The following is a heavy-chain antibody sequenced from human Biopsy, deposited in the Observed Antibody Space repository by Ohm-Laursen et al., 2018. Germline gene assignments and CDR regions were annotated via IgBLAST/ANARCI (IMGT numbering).Heavy chain of an antibody. CDR3: AKDGGQWLGGAFDI. Sequence: SLRLSCAASGFGMYAMHWVRQPPGKGLEWLAVIAYDGSNKYYAESVKGRFTISRDRSRDTVHLQMNSLRYEDTALYYCAKDGGQWLGGAFDIWGHGTMVSVSS. CDR1: GFGMYA. D-gene: IGHD6-19*01. J-gene: IGHJ3*02. V-gene: IGHV3-30*18. CDR2: IAYDGSNK.